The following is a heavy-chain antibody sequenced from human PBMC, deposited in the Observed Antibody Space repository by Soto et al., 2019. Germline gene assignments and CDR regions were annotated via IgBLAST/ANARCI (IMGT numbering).Heavy chain of an antibody. J-gene: IGHJ4*02. Sequence: PSETLSLTCAVSGGSISSGGYSWSWILQPPGKGLEWIGYIYHSGSTYYNPSLKSRVTISVDRPKNQFSLKLSSVTAADTAVYYCARGQQLTSSLDYWGQGTLVTVSS. V-gene: IGHV4-30-2*01. CDR1: GGSISSGGYS. D-gene: IGHD6-13*01. CDR3: ARGQQLTSSLDY. CDR2: IYHSGST.